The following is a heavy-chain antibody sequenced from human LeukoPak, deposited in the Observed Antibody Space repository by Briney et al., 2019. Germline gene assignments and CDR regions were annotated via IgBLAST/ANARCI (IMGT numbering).Heavy chain of an antibody. Sequence: SETLSLTCIVSGGSISSGSFYWSWIRQPAGKGLEWIGRIYTSGSTNYNPSLKSRVTISVDTSKNQFSPKLSSVTAADTAVYYCARGALPIAWELDGYYFDYWGQGTLVTVSS. V-gene: IGHV4-61*02. CDR1: GGSISSGSFY. D-gene: IGHD1-26*01. CDR3: ARGALPIAWELDGYYFDY. CDR2: IYTSGST. J-gene: IGHJ4*02.